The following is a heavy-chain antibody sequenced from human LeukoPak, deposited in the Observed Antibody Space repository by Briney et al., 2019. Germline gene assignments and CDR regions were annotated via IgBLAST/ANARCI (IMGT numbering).Heavy chain of an antibody. CDR1: GYTFTGCY. CDR2: INPNSGGT. CDR3: ARASNMVRGVQPAKFDY. Sequence: ASVKVCCKASGYTFTGCYMHWVRQAPGQGIEWMGRINPNSGGTNYAQKFQGRVTMTRDTSISTAYMELSRLRSDDTAVYYCARASNMVRGVQPAKFDYWGQGTLVTVSS. V-gene: IGHV1-2*06. D-gene: IGHD3-10*01. J-gene: IGHJ4*02.